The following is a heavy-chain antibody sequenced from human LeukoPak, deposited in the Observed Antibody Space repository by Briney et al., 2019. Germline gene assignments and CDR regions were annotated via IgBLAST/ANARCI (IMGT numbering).Heavy chain of an antibody. Sequence: GGSLRLSCAVSGFTFSKFWMSWVRQAPGRGLEWVANIHPEGSEKYHVDSVKGRFTISRDNAKSLLFLQMNGLRVEDTAVYYCARGDDFSGDHWGQGTLVTVSS. CDR2: IHPEGSEK. V-gene: IGHV3-7*04. CDR3: ARGDDFSGDH. D-gene: IGHD1-1*01. CDR1: GFTFSKFW. J-gene: IGHJ4*02.